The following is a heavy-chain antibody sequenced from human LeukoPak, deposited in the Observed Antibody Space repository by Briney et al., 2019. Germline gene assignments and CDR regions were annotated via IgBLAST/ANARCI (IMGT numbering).Heavy chain of an antibody. CDR2: INPNSGGT. J-gene: IGHJ5*02. V-gene: IGHV1-2*02. Sequence: ASVKDSCKASGYTFTGYYMHWVRQAPGQGLEWMGWINPNSGGTNNAQKFQGRVTMTRDTYISTAYMEPSRLRCDKAAVYYCERGGRAAAGTVGWFDPWGQGTLVTVSS. CDR1: GYTFTGYY. D-gene: IGHD6-13*01. CDR3: ERGGRAAAGTVGWFDP.